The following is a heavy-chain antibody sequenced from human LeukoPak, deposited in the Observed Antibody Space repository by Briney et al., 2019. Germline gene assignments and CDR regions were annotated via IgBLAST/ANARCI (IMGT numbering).Heavy chain of an antibody. J-gene: IGHJ4*02. CDR1: GGTFSSYA. D-gene: IGHD5-12*01. Sequence: SVKVSCKASGGTFSSYAISWVRQAPGQGLEWMGRIIPILGIANYAQKFQGRVTITADKSTSTAFMELSSLRSEDTAVYYCAADYGSGYDYYWGQGTLVTVSS. CDR2: IIPILGIA. V-gene: IGHV1-69*04. CDR3: AADYGSGYDYY.